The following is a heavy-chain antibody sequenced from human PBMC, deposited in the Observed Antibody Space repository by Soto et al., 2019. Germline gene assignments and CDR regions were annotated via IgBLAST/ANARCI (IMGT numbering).Heavy chain of an antibody. V-gene: IGHV1-46*01. CDR1: GYTFTNYY. CDR2: INPGGGSA. CDR3: ARVGNFFGSGTPKPPYMSAMDV. D-gene: IGHD3-10*01. J-gene: IGHJ6*04. Sequence: ASVKVSCKASGYTFTNYYVHWVRQAPGQGLEWMGIINPGGGSATYAQKFQGRVTMTRDTSTSTVYMELSSLRSEDTAVYFCARVGNFFGSGTPKPPYMSAMDVWGKGTTVPVSS.